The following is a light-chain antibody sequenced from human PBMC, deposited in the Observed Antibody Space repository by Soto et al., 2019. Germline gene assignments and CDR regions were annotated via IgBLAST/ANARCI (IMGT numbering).Light chain of an antibody. Sequence: EIVLTQSPATLSLSPGERAILSCRASQSVSTFLAWFQQKPGQPPRLLISNASNRTTGIPARFSGSGSGTDFTLTISSLEPEDFAVYYCQQRGDWPPITFGQGTLLEIK. CDR3: QQRGDWPPIT. J-gene: IGKJ5*01. V-gene: IGKV3-11*01. CDR1: QSVSTF. CDR2: NAS.